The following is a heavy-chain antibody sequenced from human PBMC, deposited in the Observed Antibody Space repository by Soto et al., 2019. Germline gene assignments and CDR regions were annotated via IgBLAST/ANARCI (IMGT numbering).Heavy chain of an antibody. V-gene: IGHV3-23*01. CDR2: IIDNGGST. J-gene: IGHJ4*02. CDR3: AKFRWAPRASYYFDY. Sequence: EVQLLESGGGSVQPGGSLRLSCAASGFTFSIYAMSWVRHAPGKGLEWVSDIIDNGGSTFYADSVKVRFTISRDNPKNTLYLQMNSLSADDTAVYYCAKFRWAPRASYYFDYWGQGTLVTVSS. D-gene: IGHD2-21*01. CDR1: GFTFSIYA.